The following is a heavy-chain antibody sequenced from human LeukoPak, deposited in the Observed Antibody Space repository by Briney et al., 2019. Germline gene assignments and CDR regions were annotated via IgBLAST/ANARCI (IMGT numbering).Heavy chain of an antibody. CDR2: ISYDGSNK. CDR3: ARRRMVRGVIHWFDP. D-gene: IGHD3-10*01. J-gene: IGHJ5*02. V-gene: IGHV3-30*04. CDR1: GFTFSSYA. Sequence: GRSLRLSCAASGFTFSSYAMHWVRQAPGKGLEWVAVISYDGSNKCYADSVKGRFTISRDNSKNTLYLQMNSLRAEDTAVYYCARRRMVRGVIHWFDPWGQGTLVTVSS.